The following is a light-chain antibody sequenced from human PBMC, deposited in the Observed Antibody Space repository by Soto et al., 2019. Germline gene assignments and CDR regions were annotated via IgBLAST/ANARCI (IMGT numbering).Light chain of an antibody. CDR2: DVS. J-gene: IGLJ1*01. Sequence: QSVLTQPASVSGSPGQSITISCTGTSSDVGGYNYVSWYQQHPGKAPKLMIYDVSNRPSGVSNRFSGSKSGNTASLTISGLQAEDEADYYCRSYTSSSTCVFGTGTKLTVL. V-gene: IGLV2-14*01. CDR1: SSDVGGYNY. CDR3: RSYTSSSTCV.